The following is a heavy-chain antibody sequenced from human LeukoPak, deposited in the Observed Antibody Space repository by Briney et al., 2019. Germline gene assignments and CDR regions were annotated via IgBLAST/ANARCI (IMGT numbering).Heavy chain of an antibody. Sequence: GGSLRLSCAASGFSFSSYAMSWVRQAPGKGLEWVSGISYSGGSTYSADSVKGRFTIPRDNAKNSLYLQMNSLRAEDTAVYYCAELGITMIGGVWGKGTTVTISS. D-gene: IGHD3-10*02. J-gene: IGHJ6*04. CDR2: ISYSGGST. CDR3: AELGITMIGGV. V-gene: IGHV3-23*01. CDR1: GFSFSSYA.